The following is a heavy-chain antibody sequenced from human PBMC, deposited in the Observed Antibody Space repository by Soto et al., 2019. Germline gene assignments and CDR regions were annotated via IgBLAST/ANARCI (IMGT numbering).Heavy chain of an antibody. CDR1: GWSLSGYY. Sequence: XETLSLTCSLYGWSLSGYYWSWIRQPPGKGLDWIGEISPSGTTNYSPSLKSRVSISVDTSKNQFSLNLTSLTAADTAVYYCARAPKVSGSAQTRPDFWGQGTLVTVSS. D-gene: IGHD6-6*01. J-gene: IGHJ4*02. V-gene: IGHV4-34*01. CDR2: ISPSGTT. CDR3: ARAPKVSGSAQTRPDF.